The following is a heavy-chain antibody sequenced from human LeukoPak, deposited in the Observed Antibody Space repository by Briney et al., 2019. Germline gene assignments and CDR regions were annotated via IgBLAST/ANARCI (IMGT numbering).Heavy chain of an antibody. CDR2: ISGSGGST. CDR1: GFTFSSYA. D-gene: IGHD3-3*01. CDR3: AKDPFDFWSGYSFDF. J-gene: IGHJ4*02. Sequence: PGGSLRLSCAASGFTFSSYAMSWVRQAPGKGLEWVSAISGSGGSTYYADSVKGRFTISRDNSKNTLYLQMNSLRAEDTAVYYCAKDPFDFWSGYSFDFWGQGTLVTVSS. V-gene: IGHV3-23*01.